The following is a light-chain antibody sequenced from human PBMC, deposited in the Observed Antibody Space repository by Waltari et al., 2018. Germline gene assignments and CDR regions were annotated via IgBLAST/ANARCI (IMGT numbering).Light chain of an antibody. J-gene: IGKJ1*01. V-gene: IGKV1-5*03. CDR3: QQYNGYPWT. Sequence: DIQMTQSPSTLSASVGDRVTITCRASQSISSWLAWYQQKPGKAPKLLIYKASNLASGVPSMFSAGGSETEFTLTISSLQPDDFATYYCQQYNGYPWTFGQGTKVEVK. CDR1: QSISSW. CDR2: KAS.